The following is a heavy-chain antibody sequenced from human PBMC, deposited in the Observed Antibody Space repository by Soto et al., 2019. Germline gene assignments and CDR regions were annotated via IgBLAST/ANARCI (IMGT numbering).Heavy chain of an antibody. CDR2: INPNSGGT. CDR3: ARDGTLYDSSAYYYLY. J-gene: IGHJ4*02. V-gene: IGHV1-2*02. CDR1: GYTFTGYY. Sequence: QVKLVQSGAEVKKPGASVKVSCKASGYTFTGYYMHWVRQAPGQGLEWMGWINPNSGGTNYAQKFQGRVTITADESTSTAYMELSSLRSEDTAMYYCARDGTLYDSSAYYYLYWGQGTLVTVSS. D-gene: IGHD3-22*01.